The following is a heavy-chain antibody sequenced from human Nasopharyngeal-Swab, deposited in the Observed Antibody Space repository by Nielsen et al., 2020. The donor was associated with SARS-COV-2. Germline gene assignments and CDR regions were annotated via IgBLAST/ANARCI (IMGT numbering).Heavy chain of an antibody. Sequence: GGSLRLSCTASGCTFGDYAMSWFRQAPGKGLEWVGFIRSKAYGGTTEYAASVKGRFTISRDDSKSIAYLQMNSLKTEDTAVYYCTREPDIVVVPAAISFDYWGQGTLVTVSS. D-gene: IGHD2-2*01. CDR2: IRSKAYGGTT. CDR1: GCTFGDYA. V-gene: IGHV3-49*03. J-gene: IGHJ4*02. CDR3: TREPDIVVVPAAISFDY.